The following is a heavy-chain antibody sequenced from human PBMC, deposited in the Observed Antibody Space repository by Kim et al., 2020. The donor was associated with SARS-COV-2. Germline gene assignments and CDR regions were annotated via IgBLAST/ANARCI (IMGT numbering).Heavy chain of an antibody. Sequence: SAKVSCKASGGTFSSYAISWVRLAPGQGLEWMGGIIPIFGTANYAQKFQGRVTITADESTSTAYMELSSLRSEDTAVYYCARGGIAARSAFDIWGQGTMVTVSS. CDR1: GGTFSSYA. J-gene: IGHJ3*02. CDR2: IIPIFGTA. D-gene: IGHD6-6*01. V-gene: IGHV1-69*13. CDR3: ARGGIAARSAFDI.